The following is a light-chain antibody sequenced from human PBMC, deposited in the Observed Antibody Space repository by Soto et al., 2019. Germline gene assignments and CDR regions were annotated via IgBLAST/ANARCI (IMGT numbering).Light chain of an antibody. V-gene: IGLV2-14*01. CDR3: TSYKSYSNLDV. J-gene: IGLJ1*01. Sequence: QSALTQPASVSGSPGQSITISCTGTSSDVGGYNYVSWYQQHPDKAPKLMIYEVSNRPSGVSNRFSGSKSGHTASLTISGLQYEDEADYFCTSYKSYSNLDVFGTGTKVTVL. CDR1: SSDVGGYNY. CDR2: EVS.